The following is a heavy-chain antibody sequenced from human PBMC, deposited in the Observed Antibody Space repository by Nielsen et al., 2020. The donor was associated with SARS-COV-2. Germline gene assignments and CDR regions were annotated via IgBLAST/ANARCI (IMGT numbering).Heavy chain of an antibody. J-gene: IGHJ4*02. CDR1: GGSISSSLYS. Sequence: SETLSLTCSVSGGSISSSLYSWAWIRQPPGKGLEWIGSIYHSGSTYYNPSLKSRVTISVDTSKNQFSLKLSSVTAADTAVYYCAVEYSYGFGDYWGQGTLVTVSS. V-gene: IGHV4-39*07. D-gene: IGHD5-18*01. CDR3: AVEYSYGFGDY. CDR2: IYHSGST.